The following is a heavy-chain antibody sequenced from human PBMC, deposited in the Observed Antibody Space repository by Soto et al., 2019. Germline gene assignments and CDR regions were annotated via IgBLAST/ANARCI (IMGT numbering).Heavy chain of an antibody. CDR1: GYTFTSYD. V-gene: IGHV1-8*01. Sequence: GASVKLSCKASGYTFTSYDINWVRQATGQGLEWMGWMNPNSGNTGYAQKFQGRVTMTRNTSISTAYMELSSLRSEDTAVYYCARGSLLYDSRALGFDPWGQGTLVNVS. CDR2: MNPNSGNT. J-gene: IGHJ5*02. D-gene: IGHD3-22*01. CDR3: ARGSLLYDSRALGFDP.